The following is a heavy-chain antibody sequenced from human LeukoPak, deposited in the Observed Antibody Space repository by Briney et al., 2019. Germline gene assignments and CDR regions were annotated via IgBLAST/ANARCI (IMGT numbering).Heavy chain of an antibody. CDR3: ARDTRDAFDI. CDR2: ISYSGST. Sequence: PSETLSLTCAVSGGSISSGGYSWSWIRQPPGKGLEWIGSISYSGSTYYNPSLKSRVTISVDTSKNQFSLELSSVTAADTAVYYCARDTRDAFDIWGQGTMVTVSS. V-gene: IGHV4-39*07. CDR1: GGSISSGGYS. J-gene: IGHJ3*02.